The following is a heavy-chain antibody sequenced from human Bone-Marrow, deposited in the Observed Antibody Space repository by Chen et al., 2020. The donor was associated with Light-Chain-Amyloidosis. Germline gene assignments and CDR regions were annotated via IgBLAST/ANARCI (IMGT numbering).Heavy chain of an antibody. Sequence: QVNLVQSGAEAKKPGASMKISCKASGYTFINYYIHCVRQAPGQGLEWMGAINPNDGNTTYVQKFQGRVSMTRDTSSDTVYMDVTRLTSDDTAMYFCTRTDSNYIFDYWGQGTLVTVSA. CDR1: GYTFINYY. J-gene: IGHJ4*02. D-gene: IGHD4-4*01. CDR3: TRTDSNYIFDY. V-gene: IGHV1-46*01. CDR2: INPNDGNT.